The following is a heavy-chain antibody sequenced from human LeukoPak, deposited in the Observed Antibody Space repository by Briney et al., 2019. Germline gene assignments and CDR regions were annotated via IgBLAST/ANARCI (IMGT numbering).Heavy chain of an antibody. CDR2: IYYSGST. V-gene: IGHV4-39*02. J-gene: IGHJ4*02. CDR1: GGSISSSSYY. D-gene: IGHD3-22*01. CDR3: AREDYDSSGPLYFDY. Sequence: SETLSLTCTVSGGSISSSSYYWGWIRQPPGKGLEWIGSIYYSGSTYYNPSLKSRVTISADTSKNQFSLKLSSVTAADTAVYYCAREDYDSSGPLYFDYWGQGTLVTVSS.